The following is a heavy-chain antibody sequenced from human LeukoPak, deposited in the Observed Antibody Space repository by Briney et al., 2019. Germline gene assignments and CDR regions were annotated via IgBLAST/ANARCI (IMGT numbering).Heavy chain of an antibody. V-gene: IGHV4-4*02. J-gene: IGHJ4*02. D-gene: IGHD4-17*01. CDR3: ARHTTRGDGGLPFDY. CDR2: IYSSGST. Sequence: SETLSLTCAVWGRSFSSHKWWNWVRQPPGKGLEWIGYIYSSGSTNYNPSLRSRVTISVDTSKNHFSLKLSSVTAADTAVYYCARHTTRGDGGLPFDYWGQGTLVTVSS. CDR1: GRSFSSHKW.